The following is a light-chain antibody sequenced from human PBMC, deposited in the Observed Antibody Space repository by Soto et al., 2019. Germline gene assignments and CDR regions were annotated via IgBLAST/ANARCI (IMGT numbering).Light chain of an antibody. J-gene: IGLJ1*01. CDR3: SSYTSSSTLV. CDR2: DVN. CDR1: SSDVGGYNY. Sequence: QSALTQPASVSGSPGQSITISCTGNSSDVGGYNYVSWYQQHPGKAPKLMIYDVNNWPSGVSNRFSGSKSGNTASLTISGLQAEDEADYYCSSYTSSSTLVFGTGTKLTVL. V-gene: IGLV2-14*01.